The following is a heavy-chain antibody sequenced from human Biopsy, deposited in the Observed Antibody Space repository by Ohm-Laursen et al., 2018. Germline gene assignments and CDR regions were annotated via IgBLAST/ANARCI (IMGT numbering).Heavy chain of an antibody. CDR3: ASAGYNPDWNFDL. CDR2: IYFTGRT. V-gene: IGHV4-59*12. Sequence: SETLSLTCTVSGGPIDSYYWSWIRQPPGKALEWIGYIYFTGRTSYNPSLKSRVTMSVNTSKKQFSLRLSSVTAADTAVYYCASAGYNPDWNFDLWGRGTRVTASP. CDR1: GGPIDSYY. J-gene: IGHJ2*01. D-gene: IGHD5-24*01.